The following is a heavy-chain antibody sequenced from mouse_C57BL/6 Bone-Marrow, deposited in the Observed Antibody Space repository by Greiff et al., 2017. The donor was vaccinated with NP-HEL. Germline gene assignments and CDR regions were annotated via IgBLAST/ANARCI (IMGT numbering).Heavy chain of an antibody. J-gene: IGHJ3*01. CDR1: GFTFSDAW. D-gene: IGHD1-1*01. CDR3: TRLSSYYGSSLAWFAY. V-gene: IGHV6-6*01. Sequence: EVKLVESGGGLVQPGGSMKLSCAASGFTFSDAWMDWVRQSPEKGLEWVAEIRNKANNHATYYAESVKGRFTISRDDSKSSVYLQMNSLRAEDTGIYYCTRLSSYYGSSLAWFAYWGQGTLVTVSA. CDR2: IRNKANNHAT.